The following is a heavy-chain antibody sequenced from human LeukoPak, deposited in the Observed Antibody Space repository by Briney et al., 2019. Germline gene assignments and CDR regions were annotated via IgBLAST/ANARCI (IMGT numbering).Heavy chain of an antibody. CDR1: GGSISSYY. D-gene: IGHD3-16*01. CDR3: ARFRWGSGFDY. CDR2: IYYSGHT. V-gene: IGHV4-59*01. J-gene: IGHJ4*02. Sequence: SSETLSLTCTVSGGSISSYYWSWIRQPPGKGLEWIGYIYYSGHTNYNPSLRSRVTISLDTSKNQFSLKLASVTAADTAVYYCARFRWGSGFDYWGQGTLVTVSS.